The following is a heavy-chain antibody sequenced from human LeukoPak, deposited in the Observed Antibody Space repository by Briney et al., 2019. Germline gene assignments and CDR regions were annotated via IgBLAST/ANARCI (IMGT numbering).Heavy chain of an antibody. CDR1: GYTFTSYG. CDR2: ISAYNGNT. D-gene: IGHD6-19*01. Sequence: ASVKVSCKASGYTFTSYGISWVRQAPGQGREWMGWISAYNGNTNYAQKLQGRVTMTTDTSTSTAYMELRSLRSDDTAVYYCARDHGGWYLDAFDIWGQGTMVTVSS. J-gene: IGHJ3*02. V-gene: IGHV1-18*01. CDR3: ARDHGGWYLDAFDI.